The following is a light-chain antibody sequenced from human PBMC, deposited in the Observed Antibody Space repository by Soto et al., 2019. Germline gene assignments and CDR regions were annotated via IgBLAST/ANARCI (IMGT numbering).Light chain of an antibody. CDR1: SSDVGAYNY. V-gene: IGLV2-8*01. CDR2: EVT. CDR3: ISFASSNTRV. Sequence: QSALTQPPSASGSPGQSVTISCTGTSSDVGAYNYVSWYQQHAGKAPKLVIYEVTKRPSGVPDRFSGYKAANTACLTVSGLQAEDEADYYCISFASSNTRVFGGGTKLTVL. J-gene: IGLJ3*02.